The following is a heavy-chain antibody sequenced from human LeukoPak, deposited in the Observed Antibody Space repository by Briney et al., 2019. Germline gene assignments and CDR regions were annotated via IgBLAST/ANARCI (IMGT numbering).Heavy chain of an antibody. J-gene: IGHJ4*02. CDR3: AKGVRFLDWWILDY. CDR2: ISGSDST. Sequence: ETLSLTCAVYGGSFSGYYWSWVRQAPGKGLEWVSAISGSDSTYYADSVKGRFTISRDNSKNTLYLQMNSLRAEGTAIYYCAKGVRFLDWWILDYWGQGSLVTVSS. CDR1: GGSFSGYY. V-gene: IGHV3-23*01. D-gene: IGHD3-9*01.